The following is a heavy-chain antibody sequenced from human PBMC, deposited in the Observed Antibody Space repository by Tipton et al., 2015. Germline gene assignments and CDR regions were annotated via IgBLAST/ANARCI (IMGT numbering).Heavy chain of an antibody. D-gene: IGHD2-2*01. CDR3: ARDSTGVTPLDS. CDR2: IYYRVTT. J-gene: IGHJ4*02. CDR1: GGSISSGSYY. V-gene: IGHV4-31*03. Sequence: TLSLTCTVSGGSISSGSYYWSWIRQHPGKGLEWIGYIYYRVTTRYNPSLKSRVTISVDTSKNQFSLELTSVTAADTAVYYCARDSTGVTPLDSWGQGTLVTVSP.